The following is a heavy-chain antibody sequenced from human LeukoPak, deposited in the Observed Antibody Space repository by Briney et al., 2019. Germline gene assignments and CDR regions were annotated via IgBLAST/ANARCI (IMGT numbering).Heavy chain of an antibody. CDR2: MNPNSGNT. D-gene: IGHD5-18*01. Sequence: GASVKVSCKASGYTFTSYDINWVRQATGQGLEWMGWMNPNSGNTGYAQKFQGRVTITRNTSISTAYMELSSLRSEDTAVYYCARVMDTAMEDYYYYYMDVWGKGTTVTVSS. CDR1: GYTFTSYD. V-gene: IGHV1-8*03. CDR3: ARVMDTAMEDYYYYYMDV. J-gene: IGHJ6*03.